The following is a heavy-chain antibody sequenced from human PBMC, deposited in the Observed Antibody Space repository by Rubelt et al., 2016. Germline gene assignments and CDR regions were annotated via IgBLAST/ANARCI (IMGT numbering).Heavy chain of an antibody. J-gene: IGHJ4*02. D-gene: IGHD5-12*01. CDR3: AGDDVATLDY. Sequence: QVQLQESGPGLVKPSETLSLTCTVSGGSISSYYWSWIRQPPGKGLEWIGYIFYSGSTNYNPSLKSRVTISVDTSKNQFSLKLSSVTAADTAVYYCAGDDVATLDYWGQGTLVTVSS. CDR1: GGSISSYY. V-gene: IGHV4-59*12. CDR2: IFYSGST.